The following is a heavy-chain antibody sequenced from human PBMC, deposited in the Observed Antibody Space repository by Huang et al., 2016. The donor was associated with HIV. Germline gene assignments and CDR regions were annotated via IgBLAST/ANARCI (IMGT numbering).Heavy chain of an antibody. Sequence: QLQLQESGSGLVKPSQTLSLTCAVSGASLSSGGYSWSWIRQPPGKGLEWIGYIYHSGSTYYNPSLKRRVSISVDMSKNQVSLKLSAVTAADTAVYYCARVSGYSYALFDYWGQGTLVTVSS. V-gene: IGHV4-30-2*01. CDR1: GASLSSGGYS. CDR2: IYHSGST. CDR3: ARVSGYSYALFDY. D-gene: IGHD5-18*01. J-gene: IGHJ4*02.